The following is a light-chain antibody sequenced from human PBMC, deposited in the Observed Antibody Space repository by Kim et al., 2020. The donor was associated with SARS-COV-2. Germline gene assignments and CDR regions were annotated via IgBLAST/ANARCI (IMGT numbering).Light chain of an antibody. CDR3: AAWDDSLNGVV. Sequence: GQRVNILCSGSPSNIGGNSVHWYQQLSGAAPKLLIYDNNRRPSGVPDRFSGSKSGSSASLAISGVQSDDEADYHCAAWDDSLNGVVFGGGTQLTVL. CDR1: PSNIGGNS. V-gene: IGLV1-44*01. J-gene: IGLJ2*01. CDR2: DNN.